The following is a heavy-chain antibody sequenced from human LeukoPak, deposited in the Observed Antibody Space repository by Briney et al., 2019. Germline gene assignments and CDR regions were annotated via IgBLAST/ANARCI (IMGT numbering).Heavy chain of an antibody. D-gene: IGHD5-18*01. Sequence: GGSLRLPCAASGYTFSNYAMSWVRQAPGKGLEWVSTISGSCGSTYYADSVRGRFTISRDNAKKSLSLEMNSLRAEDTAVYYCVRGPGYSYGAYYCYGMDVWGRGTTVTVSS. CDR3: VRGPGYSYGAYYCYGMDV. CDR1: GYTFSNYA. J-gene: IGHJ6*02. CDR2: ISGSCGST. V-gene: IGHV3-23*01.